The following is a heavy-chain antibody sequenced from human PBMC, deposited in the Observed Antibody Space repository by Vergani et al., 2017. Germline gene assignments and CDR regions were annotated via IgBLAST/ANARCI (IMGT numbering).Heavy chain of an antibody. J-gene: IGHJ6*02. Sequence: EVQLLESGGDLVQPGGSLRLSCAASGFTFNHYAMNGVRQAPGKGLEWVSGISGSGGSTYYAGSVKGRFTISRDSSKNTLYLQMNSLCAGDTAVYYCAKANPRNSGYDYLYYYHAMDVWGQGTTVTVSS. D-gene: IGHD5-12*01. CDR3: AKANPRNSGYDYLYYYHAMDV. CDR2: ISGSGGST. CDR1: GFTFNHYA. V-gene: IGHV3-23*01.